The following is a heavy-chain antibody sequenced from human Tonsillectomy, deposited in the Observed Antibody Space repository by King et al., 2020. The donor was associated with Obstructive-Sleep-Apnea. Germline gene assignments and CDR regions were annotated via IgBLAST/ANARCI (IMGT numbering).Heavy chain of an antibody. J-gene: IGHJ4*02. V-gene: IGHV4-59*01. CDR2: LYYSGST. CDR1: GGSISSFY. D-gene: IGHD3-22*01. CDR3: ARRKFYYDSSGPPGDY. Sequence: VQLQESGPGLVKPSETLSLTCTVSGGSISSFYWNWIRQPPGKGLEWIGYLYYSGSTNYNPSLKSRVTISVDTSKNQFSLKLTSVTAADTAVYYCARRKFYYDSSGPPGDYWGQGTLVTVSS.